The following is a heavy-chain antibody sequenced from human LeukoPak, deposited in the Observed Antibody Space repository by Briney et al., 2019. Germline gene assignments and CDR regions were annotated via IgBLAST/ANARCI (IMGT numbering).Heavy chain of an antibody. Sequence: SETLSLTCTVSGGSISSYYWSWIRQPPGKGLEWIGYIYYSVSTNYNPSLKSRVTISVDTSKNQFSLKLSSVTAADTAVYYCARVHCGGDCYSLFDPWGQGTLVTVSS. CDR2: IYYSVST. V-gene: IGHV4-59*01. J-gene: IGHJ5*02. D-gene: IGHD2-21*02. CDR3: ARVHCGGDCYSLFDP. CDR1: GGSISSYY.